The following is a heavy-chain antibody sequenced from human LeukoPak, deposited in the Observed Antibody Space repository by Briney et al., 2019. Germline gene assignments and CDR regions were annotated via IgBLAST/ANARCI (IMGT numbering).Heavy chain of an antibody. CDR3: GTAQY. J-gene: IGHJ4*02. CDR2: ISSDGSTT. CDR1: GFIFNDFW. Sequence: GGSLRLSCAASGFIFNDFWMHWLRQVPGKGPVWVSRISSDGSTTYYADSVKVRFTISRDNAKNTLYLQMSSLRVEDTAVYYCGTAQYWGQGTLLTVSS. V-gene: IGHV3-74*01.